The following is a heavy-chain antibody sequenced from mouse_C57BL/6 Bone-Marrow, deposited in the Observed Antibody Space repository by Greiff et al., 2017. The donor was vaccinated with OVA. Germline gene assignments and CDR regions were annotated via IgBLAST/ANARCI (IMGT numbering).Heavy chain of an antibody. J-gene: IGHJ4*01. Sequence: EVKVVESGGGLVKPGGSLKLSCAASGFTFSSYTMSWVRQTPEKRLEWVATISGGGGNTYYPDSVKGRFTISRDNAKNTLYLQMSSLRSEDTALYYCARPSYKYYAMDYWGQGTSVTVSS. CDR2: ISGGGGNT. D-gene: IGHD1-3*01. CDR1: GFTFSSYT. V-gene: IGHV5-9*01. CDR3: ARPSYKYYAMDY.